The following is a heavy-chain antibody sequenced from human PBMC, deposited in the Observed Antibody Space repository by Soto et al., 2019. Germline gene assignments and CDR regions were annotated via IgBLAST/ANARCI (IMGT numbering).Heavy chain of an antibody. CDR3: ASRYCSSTSCYGAGGFDY. J-gene: IGHJ4*02. D-gene: IGHD2-2*01. CDR2: INHSGST. CDR1: GGSFSGYY. V-gene: IGHV4-34*01. Sequence: QVQLQQWGAGLLKPSETLSLTCAVYGGSFSGYYWSWIRQPPGKGLEWIGEINHSGSTNYNPSLKSRVTLSVDTSKNQFSMKLSSVTAADTAVYYCASRYCSSTSCYGAGGFDYWGQGTLVTVSS.